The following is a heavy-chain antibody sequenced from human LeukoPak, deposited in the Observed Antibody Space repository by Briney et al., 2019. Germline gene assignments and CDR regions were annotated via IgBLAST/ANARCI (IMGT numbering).Heavy chain of an antibody. J-gene: IGHJ4*02. D-gene: IGHD3-9*01. CDR2: VGNSGDYI. CDR1: GFSFSSYR. CDR3: ASDILTGYYPDY. V-gene: IGHV3-21*01. Sequence: PGGSLRLSRAASGFSFSSYRMNWVRQAPGQGLEWVSSVGNSGDYIHYADSVKGRFTISRDNAKNSLYLQMNGLRAEDTAVYYCASDILTGYYPDYWGQGTLVTVSS.